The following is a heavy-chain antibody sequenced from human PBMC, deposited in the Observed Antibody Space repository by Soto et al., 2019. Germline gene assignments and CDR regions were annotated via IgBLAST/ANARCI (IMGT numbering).Heavy chain of an antibody. CDR1: GFTFSSYS. J-gene: IGHJ4*02. Sequence: WGSLRLSCAASGFTFSSYSMNWVRQAPGKGLEWVSSISSSSSYIYYADSVKGRFTISRDNAKNSLYLQMNSLRAEDTAVYYCARDRYDILTGYYGTDYWGQGALVTVSS. CDR3: ARDRYDILTGYYGTDY. D-gene: IGHD3-9*01. V-gene: IGHV3-21*01. CDR2: ISSSSSYI.